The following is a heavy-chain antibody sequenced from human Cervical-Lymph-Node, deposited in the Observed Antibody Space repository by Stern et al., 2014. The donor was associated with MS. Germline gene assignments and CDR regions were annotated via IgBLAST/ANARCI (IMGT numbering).Heavy chain of an antibody. CDR2: ISLDASQP. CDR1: GYIFPNYW. CDR3: ARRLGVKAADPDC. V-gene: IGHV5-51*01. Sequence: VQLVQSGAEVQKSGESLKISCKASGYIFPNYWIGWVRQLPGKGLERMGIISLDASQPRSSPPFQGHVTMSADKSISTAFPPRRALQASDTAMYYCARRLGVKAADPDCWGQGTLVTVSS. D-gene: IGHD3-16*01. J-gene: IGHJ4*02.